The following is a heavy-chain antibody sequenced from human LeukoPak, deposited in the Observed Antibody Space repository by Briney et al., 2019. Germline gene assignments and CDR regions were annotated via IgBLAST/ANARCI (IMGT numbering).Heavy chain of an antibody. J-gene: IGHJ4*02. Sequence: SETLSLTCTVSDDSISDYYWSWIRQPPGKGLEWIGYIYYSGSTNYNPALKSRVTISVDTSKNQFTLKLSSVTAADTAVYYCARGRYGWLPFDYWGQGTLVTVSS. CDR1: DDSISDYY. CDR3: ARGRYGWLPFDY. CDR2: IYYSGST. V-gene: IGHV4-59*01. D-gene: IGHD3-16*01.